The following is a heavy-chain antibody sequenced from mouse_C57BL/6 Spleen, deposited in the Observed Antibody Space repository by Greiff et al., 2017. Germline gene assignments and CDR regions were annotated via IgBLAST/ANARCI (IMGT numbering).Heavy chain of an antibody. CDR1: GYTFTSYW. D-gene: IGHD4-1*01. CDR2: LDPSDSYT. V-gene: IGHV1-69*01. J-gene: IGHJ3*01. CDR3: ARRETGTTWFAY. Sequence: QVQLQQPGAELVMPGASVKLSCKASGYTFTSYWMHWVKQRPGQGLEWIGELDPSDSYTNYNQKFKGKSTLTVDKSSSTAYMQLSSLTSEDSSVYYCARRETGTTWFAYWGQGTLVTVSA.